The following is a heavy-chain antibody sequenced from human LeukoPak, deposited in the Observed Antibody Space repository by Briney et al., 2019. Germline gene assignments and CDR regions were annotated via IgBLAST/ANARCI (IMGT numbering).Heavy chain of an antibody. CDR1: GGSFSGYY. CDR2: INHSGST. V-gene: IGHV4-34*01. J-gene: IGHJ4*02. Sequence: PSETLSLTCAVHGGSFSGYYWSWIRQAPGKGLEWIGEINHSGSTNYNPSLKSRVTISVDTSKNQFSLKLSSVTAADTAVYYCARVMSSSRSDYFDYWGQGTLVTVSS. D-gene: IGHD6-13*01. CDR3: ARVMSSSRSDYFDY.